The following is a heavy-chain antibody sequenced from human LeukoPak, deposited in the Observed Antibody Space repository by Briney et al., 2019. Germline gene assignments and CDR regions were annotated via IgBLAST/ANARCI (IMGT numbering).Heavy chain of an antibody. J-gene: IGHJ5*02. CDR2: IYHSGST. D-gene: IGHD6-19*01. CDR3: ARVDFPLIALAGTKHNWFDP. CDR1: GYSISSGYY. V-gene: IGHV4-38-2*02. Sequence: PSETLSLTCTVSGYSISSGYYWGWIRQPPGKGLEWIGTIYHSGSTYYNPSLTSRVTISVDTSTNQFSLKLSSVTAADTAVYYCARVDFPLIALAGTKHNWFDPWGQGTLVTVSS.